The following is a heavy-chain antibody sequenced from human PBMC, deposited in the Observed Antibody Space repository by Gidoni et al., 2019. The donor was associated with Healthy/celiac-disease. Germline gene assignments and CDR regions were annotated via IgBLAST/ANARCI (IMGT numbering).Heavy chain of an antibody. D-gene: IGHD6-6*01. CDR1: GGPISSGSYY. V-gene: IGHV4-61*02. CDR3: AGSIAARRDYFDY. CDR2: IYTSGST. Sequence: QVQLQESGPGLVKPSQTLSLTCTVSGGPISSGSYYWSWIRQPAGKGLEWIGRIYTSGSTNYNPSLKSRVTISVDTSKNQFSLKLSSVTAADTAVYYCAGSIAARRDYFDYWGQGTLVTVSS. J-gene: IGHJ4*02.